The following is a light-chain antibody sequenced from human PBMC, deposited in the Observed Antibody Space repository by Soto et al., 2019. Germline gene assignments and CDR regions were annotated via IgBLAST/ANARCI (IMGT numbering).Light chain of an antibody. CDR3: QQSYSTPQT. V-gene: IGKV1-39*01. J-gene: IGKJ2*01. CDR2: AAS. Sequence: DIQMTQSPSSLSASVGDRVTITCRASQSISSYLNWYQQKPGKAPKLLIYAASILQSGVPSRFSGSGSGTDFTLTISSLQPEDFATYYCQQSYSTPQTFCQGTKLEIK. CDR1: QSISSY.